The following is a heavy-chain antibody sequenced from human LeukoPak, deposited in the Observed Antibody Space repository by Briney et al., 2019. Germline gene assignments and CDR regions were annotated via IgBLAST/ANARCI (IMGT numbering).Heavy chain of an antibody. J-gene: IGHJ1*01. CDR3: ASDSYSPEYFQH. CDR1: GFSVSNNY. V-gene: IGHV3-66*01. D-gene: IGHD2-15*01. Sequence: GGSLRLSCAASGFSVSNNYMSWVRQAPGKGLEWVSVIYSGGSTFYADSVKGGFTISRDNSKNTLYLQMNSLRAEDTAVYYCASDSYSPEYFQHWGQGTLVTVSS. CDR2: IYSGGST.